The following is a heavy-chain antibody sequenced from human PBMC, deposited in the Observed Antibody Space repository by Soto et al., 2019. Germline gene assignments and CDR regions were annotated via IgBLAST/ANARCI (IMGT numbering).Heavy chain of an antibody. J-gene: IGHJ4*02. D-gene: IGHD6-6*01. V-gene: IGHV3-7*01. CDR2: IKQDGSEK. Sequence: EVQLVESGGGLVQPGGSLRLSCAASGFAFSSYWMRWVRQAPGKGLEWVASIKQDGSEKYYVDSVKGRFTISRDNAKNSLYLQMNSLRAEDTAVYYCARSSSSAFDYWGQGTLVTVSS. CDR3: ARSSSSAFDY. CDR1: GFAFSSYW.